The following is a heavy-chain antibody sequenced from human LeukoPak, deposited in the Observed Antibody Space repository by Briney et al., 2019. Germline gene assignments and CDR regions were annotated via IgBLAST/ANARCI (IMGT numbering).Heavy chain of an antibody. CDR2: ISSSGSTI. CDR3: ARDLTVTSTCWFDR. J-gene: IGHJ5*02. V-gene: IGHV3-48*03. D-gene: IGHD4-11*01. CDR1: GFTFSSYE. Sequence: AGGSLRLSCAASGFTFSSYEMNWVRQAPGKGLEWVSYISSSGSTIYYADSVKGRFTISRDNAKNSLYLQMNSLRAEDTAVYYCARDLTVTSTCWFDRWGQGTQVTVSS.